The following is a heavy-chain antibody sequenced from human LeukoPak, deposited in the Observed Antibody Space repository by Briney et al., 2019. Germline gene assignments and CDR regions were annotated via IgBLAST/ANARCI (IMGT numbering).Heavy chain of an antibody. V-gene: IGHV3-23*01. D-gene: IGHD3-9*01. J-gene: IGHJ4*02. CDR3: AKWGDYDILTGYYVSDC. CDR1: GFIFRNYA. CDR2: ITGSGDST. Sequence: GGSLRLSCAASGFIFRNYAMSWVRQAPGKGLEWVSAITGSGDSTYYADSVKGRFTISRDNSKNTLYVEMNTLRAEDTAVYYRAKWGDYDILTGYYVSDCWGQGTLVTVSS.